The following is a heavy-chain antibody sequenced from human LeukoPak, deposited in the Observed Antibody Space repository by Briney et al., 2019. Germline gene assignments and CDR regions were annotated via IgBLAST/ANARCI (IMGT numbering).Heavy chain of an antibody. Sequence: ASVKVSCKASGYTFTSYDINWVRQATGQGLEWMGWMNPNSGNTGYAQKFQGRVTMTRNTSISTAYMELSSLRSEDTAVYYCARVDPRFRYSGYDWHYWGQGTLVTVSS. D-gene: IGHD5-12*01. CDR1: GYTFTSYD. V-gene: IGHV1-8*01. J-gene: IGHJ4*02. CDR2: MNPNSGNT. CDR3: ARVDPRFRYSGYDWHY.